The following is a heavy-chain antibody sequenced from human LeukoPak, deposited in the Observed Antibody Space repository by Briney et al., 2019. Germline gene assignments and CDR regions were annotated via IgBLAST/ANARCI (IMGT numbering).Heavy chain of an antibody. CDR2: INTDESDI. CDR1: GFTFSTYW. V-gene: IGHV3-74*03. D-gene: IGHD3-10*01. J-gene: IGHJ4*02. CDR3: ARDPGHDPGNY. Sequence: GGSLRLSCAASGFTFSTYWMHWVRQAPGKGLVWVSRINTDESDITYADSVKGRFTISRDNARNTLYLQMNSLRAEDTAVYYCARDPGHDPGNYWGQGTLVTVSS.